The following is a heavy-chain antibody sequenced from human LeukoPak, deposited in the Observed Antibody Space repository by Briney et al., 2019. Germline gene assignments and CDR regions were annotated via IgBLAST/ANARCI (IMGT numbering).Heavy chain of an antibody. CDR3: TRDPGRCTSTSCYPDY. J-gene: IGHJ4*02. CDR1: GFDFSTYI. Sequence: GGSLRLSCAASGFDFSTYIMNWVRQAPGKGLEWVSSMSSSSSYIYYADSVKGRFTIYRDNAKNSMYLQMNSLRAEDTAVYYCTRDPGRCTSTSCYPDYWGQGTLVTVSS. V-gene: IGHV3-21*01. D-gene: IGHD2-2*01. CDR2: MSSSSSYI.